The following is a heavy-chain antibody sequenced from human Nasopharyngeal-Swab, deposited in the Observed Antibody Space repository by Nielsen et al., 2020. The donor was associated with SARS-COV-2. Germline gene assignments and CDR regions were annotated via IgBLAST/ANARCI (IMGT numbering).Heavy chain of an antibody. Sequence: GSLRLSCTVSGGSISSSSYYWGWIRQPPGKGLEWIGSIYYSGSTYYNPSLKSRVTISVDTSKNQFSLKLGSVTAADTAVYYCVGSSWYGDYYYYGMDVWGQGTTVTVSS. D-gene: IGHD6-13*01. CDR1: GGSISSSSYY. CDR3: VGSSWYGDYYYYGMDV. J-gene: IGHJ6*02. V-gene: IGHV4-39*07. CDR2: IYYSGST.